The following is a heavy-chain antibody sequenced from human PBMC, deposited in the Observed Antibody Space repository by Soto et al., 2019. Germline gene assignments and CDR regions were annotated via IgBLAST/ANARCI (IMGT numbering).Heavy chain of an antibody. D-gene: IGHD3-3*01. CDR3: AILWSAYYRYFQP. Sequence: SETLSLTCAVYGGSFSGYYWTWIRQPPGKVLEWIGEINHSGSTNYNPSLQSRVTISVDTSKNHLSLKLSSVTAADTAVYYCAILWSAYYRYFQPWGQSTLVTVSS. V-gene: IGHV4-34*01. CDR2: INHSGST. CDR1: GGSFSGYY. J-gene: IGHJ1*01.